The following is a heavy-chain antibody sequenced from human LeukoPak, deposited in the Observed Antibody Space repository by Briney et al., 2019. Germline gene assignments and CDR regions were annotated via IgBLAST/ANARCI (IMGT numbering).Heavy chain of an antibody. CDR3: AKQKGSASGASDY. V-gene: IGHV3-23*01. D-gene: IGHD1-26*01. CDR2: ISGDGGST. CDR1: GFTFSSYA. J-gene: IGHJ4*02. Sequence: GGSLRLSCAASGFTFSSYAINWVRQAPGKGLECVSAISGDGGSTYYADSVKGRFTISRDNSKNTVYLQMNSLRAEDTAVYYCAKQKGSASGASDYWGQGTLVTVSS.